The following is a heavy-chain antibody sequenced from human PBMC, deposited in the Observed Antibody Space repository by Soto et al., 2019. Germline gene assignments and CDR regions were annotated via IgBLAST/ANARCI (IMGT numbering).Heavy chain of an antibody. D-gene: IGHD6-6*01. J-gene: IGHJ5*02. Sequence: SETLSLTCNVSGGPINSPDYYWTWIRQSPGKGLEWIGYLYFNGGTQYNPSLRTPISMSLDTSKKHFSLKMRSVTGADKAVYYCAREIRKYSSCYEPHTCFDAGGQGALVTVSS. V-gene: IGHV4-30-4*01. CDR1: GGPINSPDYY. CDR3: AREIRKYSSCYEPHTCFDA. CDR2: LYFNGGT.